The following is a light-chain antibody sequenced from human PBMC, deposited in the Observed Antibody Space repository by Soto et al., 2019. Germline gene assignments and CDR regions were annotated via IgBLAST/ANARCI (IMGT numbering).Light chain of an antibody. CDR1: QSVSGY. Sequence: EIVLTQSPDTLSLSPGERATLSYRASQSVSGYLGWYQQKPGQAPRLLIYFASNRATGIPPRFSGSGSGTDFTLTIDSLEPEDFALFYCQQRSAWPWTFGQGTRLEIK. CDR3: QQRSAWPWT. V-gene: IGKV3-11*01. CDR2: FAS. J-gene: IGKJ1*01.